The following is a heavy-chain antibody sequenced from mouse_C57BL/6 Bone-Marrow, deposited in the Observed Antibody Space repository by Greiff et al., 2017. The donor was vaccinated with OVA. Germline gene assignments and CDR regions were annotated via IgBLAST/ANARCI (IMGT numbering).Heavy chain of an antibody. D-gene: IGHD2-4*01. V-gene: IGHV2-2*01. J-gene: IGHJ4*01. CDR2: IWSGGST. CDR1: GFSLTRYG. CDR3: ARIYYDYDGGSMDY. Sequence: QVQLKESGPGLVQPSQSLSITCTVSGFSLTRYGVHWVRQSPGKGLEWLGVIWSGGSTDSNAAFISRLSISKDNSKSQVFFKMNSLQADDIAIYYCARIYYDYDGGSMDYWGQGTSVTVSS.